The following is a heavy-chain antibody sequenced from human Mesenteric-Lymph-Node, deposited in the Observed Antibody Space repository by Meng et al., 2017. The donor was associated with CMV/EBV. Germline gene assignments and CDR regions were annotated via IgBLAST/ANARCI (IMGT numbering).Heavy chain of an antibody. J-gene: IGHJ6*02. CDR3: AREGDIVATITGEGHYYGMDV. CDR1: RFTFENYG. V-gene: IGHV3-23*03. CDR2: IYSGGSTT. D-gene: IGHD5-12*01. Sequence: GESLKISCEASRFTFENYGMSWVRQAPGKGLEWVSLIYSGGSTTWYADSVKGRFTISRDNSKNTLYLQMNSLRAEDTAVYYCAREGDIVATITGEGHYYGMDVWGQGTTVTVSS.